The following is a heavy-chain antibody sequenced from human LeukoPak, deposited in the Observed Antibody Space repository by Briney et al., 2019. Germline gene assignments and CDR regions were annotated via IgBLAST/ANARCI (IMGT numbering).Heavy chain of an antibody. Sequence: SVKVSCKASGGTFSSYAISWVRQAPGQGLEWMGGVIPIFGTANYAQKFQGRVTITADESTSTAYMELSSLRSEDTAVYYCARGPSGYGSGSYYYWFDPWGEGTLVTVSS. D-gene: IGHD3-10*01. CDR1: GGTFSSYA. J-gene: IGHJ5*02. CDR2: VIPIFGTA. CDR3: ARGPSGYGSGSYYYWFDP. V-gene: IGHV1-69*13.